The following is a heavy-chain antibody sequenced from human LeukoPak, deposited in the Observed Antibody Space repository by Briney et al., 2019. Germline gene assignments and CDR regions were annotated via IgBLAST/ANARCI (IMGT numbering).Heavy chain of an antibody. V-gene: IGHV3-7*01. CDR2: INQDGSEK. J-gene: IGHJ5*02. Sequence: QSGGSLRLSCAAPGLTISNYWMTWVRQAPGKGLEWVANINQDGSEKYYVDSVKGRFTVSRDNAKNSLYLQMNSLRADDTAVYYCARGVETGVDWFDPWGQGTLVTVSS. CDR3: ARGVETGVDWFDP. CDR1: GLTISNYW. D-gene: IGHD3-3*01.